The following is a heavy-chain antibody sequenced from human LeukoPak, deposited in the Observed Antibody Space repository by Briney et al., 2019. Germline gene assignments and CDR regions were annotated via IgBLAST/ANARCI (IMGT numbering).Heavy chain of an antibody. D-gene: IGHD6-13*01. Sequence: SETLSLTCAVYGGSFSGYYWSWIRQPPGKGLEWIGEINHSGSTNYNPSLKSRVTISVDTSKNQFSLKLSSVTAADTAVYYCARAGSPYSSSWYDGPRMKYNWFDPWGQGTLVTVSS. J-gene: IGHJ5*02. CDR1: GGSFSGYY. V-gene: IGHV4-34*01. CDR2: INHSGST. CDR3: ARAGSPYSSSWYDGPRMKYNWFDP.